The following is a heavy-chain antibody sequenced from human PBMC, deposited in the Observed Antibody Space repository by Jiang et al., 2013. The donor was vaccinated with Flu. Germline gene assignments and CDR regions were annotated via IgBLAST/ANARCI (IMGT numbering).Heavy chain of an antibody. V-gene: IGHV7-4-1*02. CDR2: INTNTGNP. J-gene: IGHJ4*02. CDR3: ARGPGTYPLDY. Sequence: QSGSELREPGASVKVSCKASGYTFSTYGMNWVRQAPGQGLEWMGWINTNTGNPTYAQGFTGQFVFSLDTSVSTAYLQISSLKAEDTAVYYCARGPGTYPLDYWGQGTLVTVSS. D-gene: IGHD3-10*01. CDR1: GYTFSTYG.